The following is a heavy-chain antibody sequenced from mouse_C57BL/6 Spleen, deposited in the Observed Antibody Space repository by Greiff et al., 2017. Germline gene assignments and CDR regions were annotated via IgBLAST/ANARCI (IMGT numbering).Heavy chain of an antibody. D-gene: IGHD1-2*01. J-gene: IGHJ2*01. CDR1: GYAFSSSW. V-gene: IGHV1-82*01. CDR2: IYPGDGDT. Sequence: VKVVESGPELVKPGASVKISCKASGYAFSSSWMNWVKQRPGKGLEWIGRIYPGDGDTNYNGKFKGKATLTADKSSSTAYMQLSSLTSEDSAVYFCARYGLHFFDYWGQGTTLTVSS. CDR3: ARYGLHFFDY.